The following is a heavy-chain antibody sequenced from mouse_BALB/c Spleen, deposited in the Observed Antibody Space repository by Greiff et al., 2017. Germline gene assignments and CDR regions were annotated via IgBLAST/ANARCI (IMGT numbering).Heavy chain of an antibody. V-gene: IGHV5-17*02. D-gene: IGHD2-1*01. CDR3: ARSNGNYYFDY. CDR1: GFTFSSFG. Sequence: EVQGVESGGGLVQPGGSRKLSCAASGFTFSSFGMHWVRQAPEKGLEWVAYISSGSSTIYYADTVKGRFTISRDNPKNTLFLQMTSLRSEDTAMYYCARSNGNYYFDYGGQGTTLTVSS. CDR2: ISSGSSTI. J-gene: IGHJ2*01.